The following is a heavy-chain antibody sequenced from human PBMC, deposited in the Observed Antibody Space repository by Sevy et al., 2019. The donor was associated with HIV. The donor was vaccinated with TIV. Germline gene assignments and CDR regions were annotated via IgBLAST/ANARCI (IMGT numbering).Heavy chain of an antibody. CDR1: GFPFDTFA. D-gene: IGHD3-16*01. CDR3: GSWVQAHLDS. V-gene: IGHV3-23*01. CDR2: IGRGPENI. Sequence: GRSLRLSCTAFGFPFDTFALNWVRQAPGKGLEWVSTIGRGPENIHYADSVKGRFTISRDNSRNTVYLQLNNLRAEDTAMYYCGSWVQAHLDSWGQGTPVTVSS. J-gene: IGHJ4*02.